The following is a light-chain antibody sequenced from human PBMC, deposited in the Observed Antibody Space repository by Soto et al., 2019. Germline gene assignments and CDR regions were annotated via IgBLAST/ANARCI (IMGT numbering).Light chain of an antibody. CDR3: QQYNSHSRT. CDR2: DAS. CDR1: QSISSW. V-gene: IGKV1-5*01. Sequence: DIQMTQSPSTLSASVGDRVTITCRASQSISSWLAWYQQKPGKAPKLLIYDASSWASGVPSRFSGSGSGTESTLTSSLLQHDFVATYYYQQYNSHSRTFGQGTKVEIK. J-gene: IGKJ2*02.